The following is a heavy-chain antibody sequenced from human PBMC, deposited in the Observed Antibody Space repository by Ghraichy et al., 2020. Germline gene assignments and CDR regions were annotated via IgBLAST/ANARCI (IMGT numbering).Heavy chain of an antibody. Sequence: GGSLRLSCAASGFTFSSYAMSWVRQAPGKGPEWVSAISGSGGTTYYADSVKGRFTISRDNSKNTLFLQMNSLRAEDTAVYYCAKSLRGDYFGSGSGYYYSGMDVWGQGTTVTVSS. CDR3: AKSLRGDYFGSGSGYYYSGMDV. CDR2: ISGSGGTT. CDR1: GFTFSSYA. J-gene: IGHJ6*02. V-gene: IGHV3-23*01. D-gene: IGHD3-10*01.